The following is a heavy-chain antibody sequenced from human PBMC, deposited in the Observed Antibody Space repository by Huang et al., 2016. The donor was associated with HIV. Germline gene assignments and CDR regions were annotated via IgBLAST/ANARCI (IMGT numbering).Heavy chain of an antibody. CDR1: EGTFNNA. CDR3: ARGAPDLDSHLDH. V-gene: IGHV1-69*13. CDR2: IIPIFGTP. Sequence: QVQLVQSGAEVKKPGSSVKVSCKVSEGTFNNAISWGRQAPGQGLEGMGGIIPIFGTPNYARKFQGRVTITADESTSIAYMELSSLRSEDTAVYYCARGAPDLDSHLDHWGQGTLVTVSS. J-gene: IGHJ4*02. D-gene: IGHD3-3*01.